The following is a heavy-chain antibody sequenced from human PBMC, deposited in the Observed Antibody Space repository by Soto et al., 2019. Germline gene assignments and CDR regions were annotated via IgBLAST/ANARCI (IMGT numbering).Heavy chain of an antibody. D-gene: IGHD2-2*01. CDR2: INHSGTT. CDR3: FSYGSSAGCQKRFDS. V-gene: IGHV4-34*03. J-gene: IGHJ4*02. Sequence: SETLSLTSAVYGGSFSGYYWSWIRQPPGKGLEWIGEINHSGTTNYSPSLKSRVTISVDKSKKQFPLKLSSLTAADTAGYYRFSYGSSAGCQKRFDSWGRGTRVPVSS. CDR1: GGSFSGYY.